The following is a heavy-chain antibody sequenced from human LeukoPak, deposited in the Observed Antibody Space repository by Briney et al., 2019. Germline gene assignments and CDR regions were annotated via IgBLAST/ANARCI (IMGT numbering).Heavy chain of an antibody. D-gene: IGHD1-26*01. J-gene: IGHJ4*02. V-gene: IGHV4-59*01. Sequence: SETLSLTCTVSGDSISRYSWNWIRQPPGKGLEWIGYIYYSGSTNYNPSLKSRVTISLDTSKTRFSLNLTSVTAADTAVYYCARETGATVFDLWGQGAPVTVSS. CDR3: ARETGATVFDL. CDR2: IYYSGST. CDR1: GDSISRYS.